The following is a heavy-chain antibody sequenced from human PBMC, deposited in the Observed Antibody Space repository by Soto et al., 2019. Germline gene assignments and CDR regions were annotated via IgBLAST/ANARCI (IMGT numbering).Heavy chain of an antibody. Sequence: GASVKVSCKASGYTFDRYYMHWVRQAPGQGLEWMGMINPSGSITSYAQKFQGRVTMTRDTSTGTISMELSSLRSDDTAVYYCTRGSFLEWSCMDVWGQGTTVTVSS. CDR2: INPSGSIT. J-gene: IGHJ6*02. V-gene: IGHV1-46*02. CDR1: GYTFDRYY. CDR3: TRGSFLEWSCMDV. D-gene: IGHD3-3*01.